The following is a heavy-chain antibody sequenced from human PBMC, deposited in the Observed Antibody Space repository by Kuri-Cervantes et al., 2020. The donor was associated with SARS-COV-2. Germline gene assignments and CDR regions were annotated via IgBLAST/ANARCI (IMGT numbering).Heavy chain of an antibody. CDR3: ARHPYYDFWSGYTEYNWFDP. J-gene: IGHJ5*02. CDR2: ISSSSSYT. CDR1: GFTFSDYY. V-gene: IGHV3-11*03. Sequence: GESLKISCAVYGFTFSDYYMSWIRQAPGKGLEWVSYISSSSSYTNYVDSVKGRFTISRDNAKNSLYLQMNSLRAEDTAVYYCARHPYYDFWSGYTEYNWFDPWGQGTLVTVSS. D-gene: IGHD3-3*01.